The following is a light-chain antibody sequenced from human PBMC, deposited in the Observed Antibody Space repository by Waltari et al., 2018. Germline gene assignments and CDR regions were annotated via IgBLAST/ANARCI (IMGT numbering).Light chain of an antibody. CDR3: AAWDDSLTLVV. CDR2: SSS. V-gene: IGLV1-44*01. Sequence: QSVLPHPPSASGTPRQRVTITCSGTSSHIGRNTVNWYQQLPGMAPKLLIYSSSQRPSGVPDRFSASKSGTSATLAISGPQSEDEADYYCAAWDDSLTLVVFGGGTKLTVL. J-gene: IGLJ2*01. CDR1: SSHIGRNT.